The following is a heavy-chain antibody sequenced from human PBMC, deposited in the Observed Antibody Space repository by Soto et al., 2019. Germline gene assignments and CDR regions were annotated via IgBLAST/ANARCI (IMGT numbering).Heavy chain of an antibody. Sequence: QVQLVQSGAEVKKPGASVKVSCKASGYTFTTYGINWVRQAPGQGLEWMGWISAYNGNTNYAQKLQGRVTMTTDTSTSTAYMELRSLRSDDTAVYYCARVWVGTTFAYYYGMDVWGKETTVTVSS. V-gene: IGHV1-18*01. CDR3: ARVWVGTTFAYYYGMDV. CDR1: GYTFTTYG. J-gene: IGHJ6*04. CDR2: ISAYNGNT. D-gene: IGHD1-1*01.